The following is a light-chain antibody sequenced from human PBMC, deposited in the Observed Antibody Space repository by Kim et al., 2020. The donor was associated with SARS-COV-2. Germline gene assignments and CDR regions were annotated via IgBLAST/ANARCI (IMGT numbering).Light chain of an antibody. J-gene: IGKJ1*01. CDR1: QSVSSNY. CDR2: GAS. CDR3: QQYDTSIRT. V-gene: IGKV3-20*01. Sequence: SPGDTATLSCRASQSVSSNYSAWYQQTPGQAPRLIIYGASSTATGTPDSFSGSASGTDFTLTISRLEPEDFAVYYCQQYDTSIRTFGQGTKVDIK.